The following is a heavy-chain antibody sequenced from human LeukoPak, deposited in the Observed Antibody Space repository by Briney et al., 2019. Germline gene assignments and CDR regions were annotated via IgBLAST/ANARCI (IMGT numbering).Heavy chain of an antibody. CDR3: ARGHYGMDV. V-gene: IGHV3-7*01. Sequence: GGSLRLSCAASGFTFSNSWMTWVRQDPGKGLEWVANINQDGSEKYCLDSVKGRFTISRDNAKNSLYLQMNSLRAEDTAVYYCARGHYGMDVWGQGTTVTVSS. CDR1: GFTFSNSW. CDR2: INQDGSEK. J-gene: IGHJ6*02.